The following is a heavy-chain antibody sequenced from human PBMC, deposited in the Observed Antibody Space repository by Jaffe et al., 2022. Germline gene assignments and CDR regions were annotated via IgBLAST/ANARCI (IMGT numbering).Heavy chain of an antibody. CDR1: GGSFSGYY. J-gene: IGHJ4*02. D-gene: IGHD1-1*01. CDR3: ASGGNSTGTTRRPRDY. CDR2: INHSGST. V-gene: IGHV4-34*01. Sequence: QVQLQQWGAGLLKPSETLSLTCAVYGGSFSGYYWSWIRQPPGKGLEWIGEINHSGSTNYNPSLKSRVTISVDTSKNQFSLKLSSVTAADTAVYYCASGGNSTGTTRRPRDYWGQGTLVTVSS.